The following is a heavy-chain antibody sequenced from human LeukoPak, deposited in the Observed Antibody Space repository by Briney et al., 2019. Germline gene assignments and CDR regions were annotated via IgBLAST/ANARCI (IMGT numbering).Heavy chain of an antibody. Sequence: GASVKVSCKAPGYTFTGYYMHWVRQAPGRGLEWMGWINPNSGGTNYAQKFQGRVTMTRDTSISTAYMELSRLRSDDTAMYYCARHDDEGYGPDYWGQGTLVTVSS. V-gene: IGHV1-2*02. CDR3: ARHDDEGYGPDY. CDR2: INPNSGGT. J-gene: IGHJ4*02. CDR1: GYTFTGYY. D-gene: IGHD5-12*01.